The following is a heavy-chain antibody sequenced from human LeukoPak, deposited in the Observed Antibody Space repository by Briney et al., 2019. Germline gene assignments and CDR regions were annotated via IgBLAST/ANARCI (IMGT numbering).Heavy chain of an antibody. J-gene: IGHJ4*02. Sequence: GASVKVSCKASGYAFTACFMHWVRQAPGQGLEWMGWINPSSGGTMYAQSFQGRVTMTRDTSISTAYMELSSLTFDDTAVYYCARAEGIDYWGQGTLVTVSS. CDR3: ARAEGIDY. CDR1: GYAFTACF. V-gene: IGHV1-2*02. D-gene: IGHD6-13*01. CDR2: INPSSGGT.